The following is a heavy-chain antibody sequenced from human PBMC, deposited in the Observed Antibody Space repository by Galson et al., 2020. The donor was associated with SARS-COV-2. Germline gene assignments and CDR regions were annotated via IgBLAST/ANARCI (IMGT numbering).Heavy chain of an antibody. V-gene: IGHV4-39*01. Sequence: SETLSLTCTVSGGSISSSSYYWGRLRQPPGRGLEWIGRIYYSGSTYYNPSLKSRVTISVDTSKNQFSLKLSSVTAADTAVYYCARTYGDYEDPLYYYGMDVWGQGTTVTVSS. D-gene: IGHD4-17*01. CDR1: GGSISSSSYY. J-gene: IGHJ6*02. CDR3: ARTYGDYEDPLYYYGMDV. CDR2: IYYSGST.